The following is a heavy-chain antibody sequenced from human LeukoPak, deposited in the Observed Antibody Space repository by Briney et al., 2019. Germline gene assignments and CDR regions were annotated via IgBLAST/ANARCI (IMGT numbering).Heavy chain of an antibody. V-gene: IGHV3-21*01. J-gene: IGHJ4*02. CDR1: GFTFSSYR. Sequence: PGGSLRLSCAASGFTFSSYRMNWVRQAPGKGLEWVSSISSSSSYIYYADSVKGRFTISKDNAKNSLYLQMNSLRAEDTAVYYCASGPTVTTVDYWGQGTLVTVSS. CDR3: ASGPTVTTVDY. CDR2: ISSSSSYI. D-gene: IGHD4-17*01.